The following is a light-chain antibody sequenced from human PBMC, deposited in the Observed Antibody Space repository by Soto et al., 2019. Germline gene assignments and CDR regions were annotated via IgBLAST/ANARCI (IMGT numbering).Light chain of an antibody. CDR3: QQYGNLPWT. V-gene: IGKV3-20*01. CDR1: QSVSGSY. CDR2: GIS. Sequence: EIVLTQSPGTLSLSPGERAILSCRASQSVSGSYLAWYQQKPGQAPRLLMYGISSRATGIPDRFSGSGSRTDFTLTISRLEPEDVAVYYCQQYGNLPWTFGQGTKVEIK. J-gene: IGKJ1*01.